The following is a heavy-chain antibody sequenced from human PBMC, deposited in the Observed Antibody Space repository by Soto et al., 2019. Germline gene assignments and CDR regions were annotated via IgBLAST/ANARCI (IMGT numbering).Heavy chain of an antibody. CDR2: INPSDGST. Sequence: ASVKVSCKASGYTFTSYYMRWLRQAPGQGLEWMGIINPSDGSTTYAQKFQGRVTMTRDTSTNTVYMEVSSLRSEDSAVYYCARAPLIIVVVPPRTQYPLDYWGQGTLVTVSS. CDR1: GYTFTSYY. V-gene: IGHV1-46*01. CDR3: ARAPLIIVVVPPRTQYPLDY. J-gene: IGHJ4*02. D-gene: IGHD2-2*01.